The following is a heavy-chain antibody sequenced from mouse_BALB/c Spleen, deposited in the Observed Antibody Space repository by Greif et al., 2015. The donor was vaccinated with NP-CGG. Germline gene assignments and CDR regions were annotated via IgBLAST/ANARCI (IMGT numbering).Heavy chain of an antibody. CDR3: ARDGSSHFDY. CDR1: GFTFSSYG. D-gene: IGHD1-1*01. V-gene: IGHV5-6-3*01. J-gene: IGHJ2*01. CDR2: INSNGGST. Sequence: EVQGVESGGGLVQPGGSLKLSCAASGFTFSSYGMSWVRQTPDKRLELVATINSNGGSTYYPDSVKGRFTISRDNAKNTLYLQMSSLKSEDTAMYYWARDGSSHFDYWGQGTTLTVSS.